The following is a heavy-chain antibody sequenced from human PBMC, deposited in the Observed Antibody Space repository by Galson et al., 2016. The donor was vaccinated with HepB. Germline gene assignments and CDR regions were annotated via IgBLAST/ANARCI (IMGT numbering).Heavy chain of an antibody. V-gene: IGHV1-18*01. J-gene: IGHJ6*02. CDR1: DYSFTRYG. Sequence: SVKVSCKASDYSFTRYGISWVRQAPGQGLEWMGWISAENGNTNYAQDFQGRVTMPTHTSTSTPYLELRSLRSDDTAVYYCARDRVVTLIRGAYYYGLDVWGQGTTVTVSS. D-gene: IGHD3-22*01. CDR3: ARDRVVTLIRGAYYYGLDV. CDR2: ISAENGNT.